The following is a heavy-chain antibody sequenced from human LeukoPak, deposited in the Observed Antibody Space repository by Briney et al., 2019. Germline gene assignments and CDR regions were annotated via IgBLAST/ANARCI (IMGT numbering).Heavy chain of an antibody. V-gene: IGHV4-38-2*02. Sequence: SETLSLTCTVSGYSISSGYYWGWIRQPPGKGLEWIGSIYHSGSTYYNPSLKSRVTISVDTSKNQFSLKLSSVTAADTAVYYCARTKYSFDAFDIWGQGTMATVSS. CDR1: GYSISSGYY. CDR2: IYHSGST. CDR3: ARTKYSFDAFDI. J-gene: IGHJ3*02. D-gene: IGHD6-6*01.